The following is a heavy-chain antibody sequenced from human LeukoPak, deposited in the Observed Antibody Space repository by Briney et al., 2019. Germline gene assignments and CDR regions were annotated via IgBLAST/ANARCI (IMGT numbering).Heavy chain of an antibody. J-gene: IGHJ4*02. CDR1: GGSISSYY. V-gene: IGHV4-59*01. D-gene: IGHD6-13*01. Sequence: SETLSLTCTVSGGSISSYYWSWIRQPPGKGLEWIGYIYYSGSTNYNPSLKSRVTISVDTSKNQFSLKLSSVTAADTAVYYCAGGFLYSSSWPGHIDYWGQGTLVTVSS. CDR3: AGGFLYSSSWPGHIDY. CDR2: IYYSGST.